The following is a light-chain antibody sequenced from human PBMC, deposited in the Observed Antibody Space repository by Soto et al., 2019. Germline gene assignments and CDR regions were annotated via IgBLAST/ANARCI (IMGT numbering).Light chain of an antibody. CDR1: QGISSY. CDR3: QQSYSTPIT. Sequence: DIQMTQSPSSLSASVGDRVTITCRASQGISSYLSWYQQKPGKAPKFLIYAASSLQRGVPSRFIGSGSGTDFTLTISSLQPEDFATYYCQQSYSTPITFGQGTRLEIK. J-gene: IGKJ5*01. V-gene: IGKV1-39*01. CDR2: AAS.